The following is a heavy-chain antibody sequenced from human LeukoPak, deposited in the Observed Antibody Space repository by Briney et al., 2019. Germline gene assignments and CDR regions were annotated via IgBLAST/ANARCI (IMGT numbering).Heavy chain of an antibody. CDR2: MNPNSGNT. CDR1: GYTFTSYD. J-gene: IGHJ3*02. Sequence: ASVKVSCKASGYTFTSYDINWVRQATGQGLEWMGWMNPNSGNTGYAQKFQGRVTITRNTSISTAYMELSSLRSEDTAVYYCARVLSGFGTYAFDIWGQGTMVTVS. D-gene: IGHD3-10*01. V-gene: IGHV1-8*03. CDR3: ARVLSGFGTYAFDI.